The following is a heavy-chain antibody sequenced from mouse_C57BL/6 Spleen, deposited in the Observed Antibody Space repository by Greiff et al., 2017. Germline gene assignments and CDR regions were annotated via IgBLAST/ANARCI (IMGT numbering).Heavy chain of an antibody. Sequence: QVQLQQPGTELVKPGASVKLSCKASGYTFPSYWMHWVKQRPGQGREWIGNINPSNGGTNYNEKFKSKATLTVDKSSSTAYMQLSSLTSEDSAVYYCARSPLDGYYYAMDYWGQGTSVTVSS. CDR2: INPSNGGT. D-gene: IGHD2-3*01. CDR1: GYTFPSYW. CDR3: ARSPLDGYYYAMDY. V-gene: IGHV1-53*01. J-gene: IGHJ4*01.